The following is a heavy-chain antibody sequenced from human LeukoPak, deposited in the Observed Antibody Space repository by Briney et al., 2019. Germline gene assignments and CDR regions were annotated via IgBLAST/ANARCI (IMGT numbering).Heavy chain of an antibody. V-gene: IGHV7-4-1*02. CDR2: INTNTGNP. CDR1: GNSFSTYD. Sequence: ASVKVSCKASGNSFSTYDFNWVRQAAGQGLEWMGWINTNTGNPTYAQGFTGRFVFSLDTSVSTAYLQISSLKAEDTAVYYCARDPSRFDPWGQGTLVTVSS. CDR3: ARDPSRFDP. J-gene: IGHJ5*02.